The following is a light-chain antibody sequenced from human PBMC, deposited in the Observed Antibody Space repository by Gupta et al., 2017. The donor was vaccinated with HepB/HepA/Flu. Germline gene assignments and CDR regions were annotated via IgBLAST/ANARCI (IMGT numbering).Light chain of an antibody. Sequence: SYVLTQPPSVSVAPGKTARITCGGNSIGSNSVHWYQQKPGQAPVLVVYDDSDRPSGIPERFSGSHSGSTATLTISRVEAGDEADYYCQVWDTLTSDHPVFGGGTKLTVL. V-gene: IGLV3-21*03. J-gene: IGLJ2*01. CDR3: QVWDTLTSDHPV. CDR1: SIGSNS. CDR2: DDS.